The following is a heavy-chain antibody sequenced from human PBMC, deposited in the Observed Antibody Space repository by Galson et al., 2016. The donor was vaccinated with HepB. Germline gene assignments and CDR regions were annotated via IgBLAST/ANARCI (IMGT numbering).Heavy chain of an antibody. D-gene: IGHD2-21*01. J-gene: IGHJ6*02. Sequence: TLSLTCTVSGDSITSGGYYWSWIRQRPGKGLEWIGYLSYSGSSYFQPSLKSRISISGDTSKNQFSLKLSSVTATDTAVYYCARAVIAYYYGMDVWGQGTTVTVSS. V-gene: IGHV4-31*03. CDR2: LSYSGSS. CDR1: GDSITSGGYY. CDR3: ARAVIAYYYGMDV.